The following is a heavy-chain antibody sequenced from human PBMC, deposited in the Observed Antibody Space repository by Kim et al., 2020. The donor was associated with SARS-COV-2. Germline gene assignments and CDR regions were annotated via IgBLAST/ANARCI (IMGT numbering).Heavy chain of an antibody. CDR1: GFTFSSYE. D-gene: IGHD5-18*01. V-gene: IGHV3-48*03. CDR3: ARAVTASFDY. CDR2: ISSSGSTI. J-gene: IGHJ4*02. Sequence: GGSRRLSCAASGFTFSSYEMNWVRQAPGKGLEWVSYISSSGSTIYYADSVKGRFTISRDNAKNSLYLQMNSLRAEDTAVYYCARAVTASFDYWGQGTLVTVSS.